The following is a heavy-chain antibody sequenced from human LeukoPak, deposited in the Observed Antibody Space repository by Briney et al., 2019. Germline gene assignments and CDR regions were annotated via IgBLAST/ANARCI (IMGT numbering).Heavy chain of an antibody. D-gene: IGHD2-8*01. CDR1: GVSLDEYY. CDR2: IYSSGST. V-gene: IGHV4-4*07. CDR3: ARLNGDGFDI. Sequence: PSETLSLTCSVSGVSLDEYYWYWIRQSAGKRLESIGRIYSSGSTNYAPSLKSRVTMSIDTSKRHLSLKLSSVTAADTGFYYCARLNGDGFDIWGQGTKVTVSS. J-gene: IGHJ3*02.